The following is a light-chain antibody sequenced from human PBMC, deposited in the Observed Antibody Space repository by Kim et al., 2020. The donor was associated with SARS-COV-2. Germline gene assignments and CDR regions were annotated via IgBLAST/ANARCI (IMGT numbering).Light chain of an antibody. Sequence: ALGQTVTITCQGDGLRTYYASWYQQKPGQAPLLVIYGKNNRPSGIPDRFSGSSSGNTASLTITGAQAEDEADYYCNSRDSSGNHWVFGGGTQLTVL. V-gene: IGLV3-19*01. J-gene: IGLJ3*02. CDR1: GLRTYY. CDR2: GKN. CDR3: NSRDSSGNHWV.